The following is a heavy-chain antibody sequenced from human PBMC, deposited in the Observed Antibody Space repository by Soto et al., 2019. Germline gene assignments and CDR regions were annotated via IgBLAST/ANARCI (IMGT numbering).Heavy chain of an antibody. Sequence: EVQLVQSGTEVKKPGDSLKISCKGSGYRFTKYWIGWVRQMPGKGLEWMGIMYPGGSDIRYSPSFQGHIILSADNSISTAYLQWGSLKASDTAISYCAMPAGSSDPALLDSWGQGTLVTVSS. D-gene: IGHD2-2*01. V-gene: IGHV5-51*03. CDR2: MYPGGSDI. CDR3: AMPAGSSDPALLDS. CDR1: GYRFTKYW. J-gene: IGHJ4*02.